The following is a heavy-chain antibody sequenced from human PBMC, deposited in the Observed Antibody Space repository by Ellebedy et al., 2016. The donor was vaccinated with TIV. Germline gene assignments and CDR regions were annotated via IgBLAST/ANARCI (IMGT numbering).Heavy chain of an antibody. CDR2: ISGSGGST. D-gene: IGHD6-19*01. J-gene: IGHJ4*02. CDR3: AKDDEAG. V-gene: IGHV3-23*01. CDR1: GFTFSSYA. Sequence: GESLKISXAASGFTFSSYAMSWVRQAPGKGLEWVSAISGSGGSTYYADSVKGRLTISRDNSKNTLYLQMNSLRAEDTAVYYCAKDDEAGWGQGTLVTVSS.